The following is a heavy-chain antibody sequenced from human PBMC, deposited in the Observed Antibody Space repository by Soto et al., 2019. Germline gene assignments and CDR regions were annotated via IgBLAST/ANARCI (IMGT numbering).Heavy chain of an antibody. J-gene: IGHJ4*02. CDR2: LSGSGGTT. CDR1: GFTFMNYA. Sequence: GGSLRLSCAASGFTFMNYAMSWVRQAPGKGLEWVSALSGSGGTTDYAGSVKGRFTVSRDNSKNTVYLQMNYLRAEDTAVYYCAKGSGYSFGFDFGDYFDYWGQGTLVTVSS. V-gene: IGHV3-23*01. CDR3: AKGSGYSFGFDFGDYFDY. D-gene: IGHD5-18*01.